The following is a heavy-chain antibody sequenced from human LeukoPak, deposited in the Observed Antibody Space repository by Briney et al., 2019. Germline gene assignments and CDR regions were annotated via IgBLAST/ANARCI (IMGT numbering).Heavy chain of an antibody. D-gene: IGHD5-18*01. CDR3: ATEGEIGFGYLY. CDR2: INKDGSEK. Sequence: GGSLRLSCAASGFTFSSYGMHWVRQTPGKGLEWVANINKDGSEKNHADSVKGRFTISRDNAKNSLYLQMNSLRAEDTAIYYCATEGEIGFGYLYWGQGTLVTVSS. CDR1: GFTFSSYG. V-gene: IGHV3-7*01. J-gene: IGHJ4*02.